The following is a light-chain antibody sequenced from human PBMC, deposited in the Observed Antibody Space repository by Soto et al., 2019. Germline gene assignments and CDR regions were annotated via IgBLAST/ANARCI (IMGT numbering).Light chain of an antibody. V-gene: IGLV2-14*01. Sequence: QSVLTQPASVSGSPGQSITISCTGTSSDVGGYNYVSWYQQHPGKAPKLMIYDVSNRPSGVSNRFSGSKSGNTASLTISGLQAEDEAEYYCCSYTSSSTLVVFGGGTKLTVL. CDR2: DVS. J-gene: IGLJ2*01. CDR1: SSDVGGYNY. CDR3: CSYTSSSTLVV.